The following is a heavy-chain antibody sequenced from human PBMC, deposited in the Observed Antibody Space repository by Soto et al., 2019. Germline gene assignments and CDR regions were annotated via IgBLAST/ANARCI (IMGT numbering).Heavy chain of an antibody. CDR1: GFSLSTSGVG. CDR2: IYWDDDK. CDR3: AHSPLDYYGSGSYYTQGFDY. Sequence: QITLKESGPTLVKPTQTLTLTCTFSGFSLSTSGVGVGWIRQPPGKALEWLALIYWDDDKRYSPSLKSRLTITKDTSKNQVVLTMTNMDPVDTATYYCAHSPLDYYGSGSYYTQGFDYWGQGTLVTVSP. J-gene: IGHJ4*02. V-gene: IGHV2-5*02. D-gene: IGHD3-10*01.